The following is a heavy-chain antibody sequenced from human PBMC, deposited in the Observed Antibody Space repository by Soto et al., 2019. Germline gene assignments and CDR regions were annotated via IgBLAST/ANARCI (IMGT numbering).Heavy chain of an antibody. CDR2: IIPIFGTA. J-gene: IGHJ4*02. D-gene: IGHD3-3*01. CDR3: AGSYDFWSGYNRSGYYFDY. Sequence: SVKVSCKASGGTFSSYATSWVRQAPGQGLEWMGGIIPIFGTANYAQKFQGRVTITADESTSTAYMELSSLRSEDTAVYYCAGSYDFWSGYNRSGYYFDYWGQGTLVTVSS. CDR1: GGTFSSYA. V-gene: IGHV1-69*13.